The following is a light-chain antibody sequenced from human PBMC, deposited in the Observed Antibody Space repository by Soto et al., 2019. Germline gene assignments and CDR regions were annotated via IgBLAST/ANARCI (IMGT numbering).Light chain of an antibody. CDR1: QRVLYSSNNKNY. J-gene: IGKJ2*01. CDR2: WAS. V-gene: IGKV4-1*01. Sequence: DIVMTQSPDSLAVSLGERATINCKSSQRVLYSSNNKNYLAWYQQRPGKPPKLLIYWASTRESGVPDRFSCSGSGTDFTLTITSLQAEDVAVYYCQQYESTPPTFGQGTKLEIK. CDR3: QQYESTPPT.